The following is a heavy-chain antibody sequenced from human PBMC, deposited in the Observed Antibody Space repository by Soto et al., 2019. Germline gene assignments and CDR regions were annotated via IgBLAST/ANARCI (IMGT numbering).Heavy chain of an antibody. CDR2: ISVSGGST. CDR3: AKAAGSDYYPVDY. Sequence: XGSLRLSCAAAGFTFSSYAMSWFRQAPGKGLEWVSSISVSGGSTYYADSVKGRFTISRDNSKSTLFLHMNSLRAEATAVYYCAKAAGSDYYPVDYSGQGTLVTVSS. D-gene: IGHD3-22*01. J-gene: IGHJ4*02. V-gene: IGHV3-23*01. CDR1: GFTFSSYA.